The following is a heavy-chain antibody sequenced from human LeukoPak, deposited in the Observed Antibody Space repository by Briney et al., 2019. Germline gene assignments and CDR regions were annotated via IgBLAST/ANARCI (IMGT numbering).Heavy chain of an antibody. Sequence: APVKVSCKVSGYTLTELSMHWVRQAPGKGLEWMGGFDPEDGETIYAQKFQGRVTMTEDTSTDTAYMELSSLRSEDTAVYYCATNPSSGWYLDYWGQGTLVTVSS. V-gene: IGHV1-24*01. CDR1: GYTLTELS. CDR2: FDPEDGET. D-gene: IGHD6-19*01. CDR3: ATNPSSGWYLDY. J-gene: IGHJ4*02.